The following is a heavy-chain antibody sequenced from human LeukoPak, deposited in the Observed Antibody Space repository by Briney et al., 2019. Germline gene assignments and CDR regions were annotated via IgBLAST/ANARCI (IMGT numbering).Heavy chain of an antibody. J-gene: IGHJ4*02. Sequence: SVKVSCKASGGTFSSYAISWVRQAPGQGLEWMGRIIPIFGTANYAQQFQGRVTITTDESTSTAYMELISLRSEDTAVYYCARDASAYYYDSSGYRFDYWGQGTLVTVSS. CDR3: ARDASAYYYDSSGYRFDY. CDR1: GGTFSSYA. CDR2: IIPIFGTA. V-gene: IGHV1-69*05. D-gene: IGHD3-22*01.